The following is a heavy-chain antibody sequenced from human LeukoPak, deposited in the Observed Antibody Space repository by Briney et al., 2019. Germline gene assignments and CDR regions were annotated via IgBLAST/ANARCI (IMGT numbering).Heavy chain of an antibody. V-gene: IGHV4-34*01. CDR1: GGSFSDYY. CDR3: ARALLNGGREDY. D-gene: IGHD2-8*01. CDR2: INHSGIT. J-gene: IGHJ4*02. Sequence: SETLSLTCAVYGGSFSDYYWSWIRQPPGKGLEWIGEINHSGITNYNPSLKSRVTISVDTSKGQFSLRLSSVTAADTAVYYCARALLNGGREDYWGQGTLVTVSS.